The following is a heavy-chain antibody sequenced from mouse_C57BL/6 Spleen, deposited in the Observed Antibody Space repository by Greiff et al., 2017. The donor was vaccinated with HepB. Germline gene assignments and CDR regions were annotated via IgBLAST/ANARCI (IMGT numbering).Heavy chain of an antibody. CDR1: GYTFTSYW. CDR3: ARSNYGSSYLYWYFDV. D-gene: IGHD1-1*01. Sequence: QVQLKQPGTELVKPGASVKLSCKASGYTFTSYWMHWVKQRPGQGLEWIGNINPSNGGTNYNEKFKSKATLTVDKSSSTAYMQLSSLTSEDSAVYYCARSNYGSSYLYWYFDVWGTGTTVTVSS. J-gene: IGHJ1*03. CDR2: INPSNGGT. V-gene: IGHV1-53*01.